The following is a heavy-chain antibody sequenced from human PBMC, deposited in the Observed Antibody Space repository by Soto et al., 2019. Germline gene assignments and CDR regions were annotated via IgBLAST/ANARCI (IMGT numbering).Heavy chain of an antibody. V-gene: IGHV4-30-2*01. J-gene: IGHJ3*02. D-gene: IGHD4-17*01. CDR3: ARVRVDYGDTTGAFDI. CDR1: GGSISSGGYS. Sequence: QLQLQESGSGLVKPSQTLSLTCAVSGGSISSGGYSWSWIRQPPGSGLEWMGYIYHSGSTYYNPSLKSRVTISVDRSKNQVSLKLGSVAAADTAVYYCARVRVDYGDTTGAFDIWGQGTMVTVSS. CDR2: IYHSGST.